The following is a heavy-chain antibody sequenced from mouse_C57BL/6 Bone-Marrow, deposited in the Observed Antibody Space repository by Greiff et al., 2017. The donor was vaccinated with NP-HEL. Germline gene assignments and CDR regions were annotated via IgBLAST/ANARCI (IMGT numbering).Heavy chain of an antibody. V-gene: IGHV1-4*01. D-gene: IGHD1-1*01. Sequence: QVQLQQSGAELARPGASVKMSCKASGYTFTSYTMHWVKQRPGQGLEWIGYINPSSGYTKYNQKFKDKATLTAAKSSSTAYMQLSSLTSEDSAVYDCARYRYPYYFDYWGQGTTLTVSS. CDR3: ARYRYPYYFDY. CDR1: GYTFTSYT. CDR2: INPSSGYT. J-gene: IGHJ2*01.